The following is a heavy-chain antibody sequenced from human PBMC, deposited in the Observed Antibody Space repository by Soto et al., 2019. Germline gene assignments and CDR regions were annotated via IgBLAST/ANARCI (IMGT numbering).Heavy chain of an antibody. CDR3: ASRCGTYFDF. J-gene: IGHJ4*02. Sequence: PSETLSLTCTVSGGPISSYYWSWIRQPPGKGLEWIGYIYYSGSTNYNPSLKSRVTISVDTSKNQFSLKLSSVTAADTAVYYCASRCGTYFDFRGQGTLVPVSS. V-gene: IGHV4-59*01. CDR2: IYYSGST. D-gene: IGHD1-1*01. CDR1: GGPISSYY.